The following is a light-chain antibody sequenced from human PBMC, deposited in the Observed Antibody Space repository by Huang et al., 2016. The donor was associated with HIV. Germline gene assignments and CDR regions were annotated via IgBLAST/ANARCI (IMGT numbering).Light chain of an antibody. CDR2: EAS. CDR1: QSVGTW. Sequence: DIQMTQSSATLSASVGDRVTITCRASQSVGTWLAWYQQKPGNAPNLLIYEASTLESGVPSRFSGGGSGTEFTLTINSLQPDDFATYYCQHYNSFPWTFGQGTKVEV. CDR3: QHYNSFPWT. J-gene: IGKJ1*01. V-gene: IGKV1-5*03.